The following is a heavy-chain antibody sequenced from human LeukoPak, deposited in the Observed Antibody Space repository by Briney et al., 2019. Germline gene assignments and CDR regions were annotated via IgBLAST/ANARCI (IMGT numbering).Heavy chain of an antibody. CDR1: GYSFTSYW. J-gene: IGHJ4*02. CDR3: ARLVAAAGTRYFDY. D-gene: IGHD6-13*01. V-gene: IGHV5-51*01. CDR2: IYPGDSDI. Sequence: GESLKLSCKGSGYSFTSYWIGWVRQMPGKGLEWMGIIYPGDSDIRYSPSFQGQVTISADKSISTAYLQWSSLKASDTAMYYCARLVAAAGTRYFDYWGQGTLVTVSS.